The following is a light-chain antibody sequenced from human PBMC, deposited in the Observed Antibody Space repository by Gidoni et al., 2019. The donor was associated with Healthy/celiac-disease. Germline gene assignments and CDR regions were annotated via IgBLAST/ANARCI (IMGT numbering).Light chain of an antibody. J-gene: IGKJ4*01. CDR2: GAS. V-gene: IGKV3-20*01. CDR1: QSVSSSY. CDR3: QQYGSSVA. Sequence: EIVLTQSPGTPSLSPGERATHSCRASQSVSSSYLAWYQQKPGQAPRLLIYGASSRATGIPDRFSGSGSGTDFTLTISRLEPEDFAVYYCQQYGSSVAFGGGTKVEIK.